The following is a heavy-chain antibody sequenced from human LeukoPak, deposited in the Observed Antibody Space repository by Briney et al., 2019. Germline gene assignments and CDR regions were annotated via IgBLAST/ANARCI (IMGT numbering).Heavy chain of an antibody. Sequence: PSETLALTCTVSGGSISSTSYYWGWIRQPPGTGLEWIGSIYYSGSTYYNPSLKSRVTISVDTSKNQFSLKLSSVTAADTAVYYCARTWDYYDSSGYYSWFDPWGQGTLVTVSS. D-gene: IGHD3-22*01. V-gene: IGHV4-39*07. J-gene: IGHJ5*02. CDR1: GGSISSTSYY. CDR2: IYYSGST. CDR3: ARTWDYYDSSGYYSWFDP.